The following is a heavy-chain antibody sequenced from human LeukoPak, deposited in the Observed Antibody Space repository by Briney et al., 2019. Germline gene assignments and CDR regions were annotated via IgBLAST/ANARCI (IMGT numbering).Heavy chain of an antibody. CDR1: GFTFSSYA. V-gene: IGHV3-23*01. Sequence: GGSLRLSCAASGFTFSSYATSWVRQAPGKGLEWVSAISGSGGSTYYADSVKGRFTISRDNAKNSLYLQMNSLRAEDTAVYYCARDWTSVSYYYYGMDVWGQGTTVTVSS. D-gene: IGHD3-16*01. CDR2: ISGSGGST. CDR3: ARDWTSVSYYYYGMDV. J-gene: IGHJ6*02.